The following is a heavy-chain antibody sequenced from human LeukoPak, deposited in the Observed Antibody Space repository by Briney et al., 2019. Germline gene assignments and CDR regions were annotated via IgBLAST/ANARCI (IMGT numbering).Heavy chain of an antibody. D-gene: IGHD4-23*01. CDR1: GGSFSGYY. CDR3: ARHIRGGNSNAFDI. Sequence: SETLSLTCAVYGGSFSGYYWSWIRQPPGKGLEWIGEINHSGSTNYNPSLKSRVTISVDTSKNQFSLKLSSVTAADTAVYYCARHIRGGNSNAFDIWGQGTMVTVSS. CDR2: INHSGST. J-gene: IGHJ3*02. V-gene: IGHV4-34*01.